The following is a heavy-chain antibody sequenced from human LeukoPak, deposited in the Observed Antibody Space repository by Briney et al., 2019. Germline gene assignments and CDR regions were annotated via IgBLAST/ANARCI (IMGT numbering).Heavy chain of an antibody. CDR3: ARAVAAADSY. CDR1: GFTFSSYA. V-gene: IGHV3-74*01. CDR2: INSDGSST. D-gene: IGHD6-13*01. Sequence: PGGSLRLSCAASGFTFSSYAMHWVRQAPGKGLVWVSRINSDGSSTSYADSVKGRFTISRDNVKNSVYLQMNSLRAEDTAVYSCARAVAAADSYWGRGTLVTVSS. J-gene: IGHJ4*02.